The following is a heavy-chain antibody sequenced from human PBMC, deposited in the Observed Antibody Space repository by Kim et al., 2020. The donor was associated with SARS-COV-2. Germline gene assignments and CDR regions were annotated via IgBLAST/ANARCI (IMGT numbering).Heavy chain of an antibody. Sequence: ASVKVSCKASGYTFTSYGISWVRQAPGQGLEWMGWISAYNGNTNYAQKLQGRVTMTTDTSTSTAYMELRSLRSDDTAVYYCARPKGGSSSSGWFDPWGQGTLVTVSS. CDR3: ARPKGGSSSSGWFDP. J-gene: IGHJ5*02. CDR1: GYTFTSYG. CDR2: ISAYNGNT. D-gene: IGHD6-6*01. V-gene: IGHV1-18*01.